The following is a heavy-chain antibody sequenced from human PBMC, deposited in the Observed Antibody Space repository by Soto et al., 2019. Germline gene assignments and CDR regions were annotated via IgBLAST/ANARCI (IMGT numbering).Heavy chain of an antibody. V-gene: IGHV1-18*01. CDR1: GYTFTSYG. Sequence: ASVKVSCTASGYTFTSYGISWVRQAPGQGLEWMGWISAYNGNTNYAQKLQGRVTMTTDTSTSTAYMELRSLRSDDTAVYYCAIMNSSSWYSGMDVWGQGTTVTVSS. J-gene: IGHJ6*02. CDR2: ISAYNGNT. D-gene: IGHD6-13*01. CDR3: AIMNSSSWYSGMDV.